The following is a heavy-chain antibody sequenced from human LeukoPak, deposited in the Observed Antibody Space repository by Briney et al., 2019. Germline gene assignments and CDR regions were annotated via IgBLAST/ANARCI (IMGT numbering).Heavy chain of an antibody. D-gene: IGHD3-22*01. CDR1: GFTFSSYA. J-gene: IGHJ5*02. V-gene: IGHV3-23*01. Sequence: GGSLRLSCAASGFTFSSYAMSWVRQAPGKGLEWVSAISGSGGSTYYADSVKGRFTISRDNAKNSLYLQMNSLRAEDTAVYYCARADYYYDSSGYPNWFDPWGQGTLVTVSS. CDR3: ARADYYYDSSGYPNWFDP. CDR2: ISGSGGST.